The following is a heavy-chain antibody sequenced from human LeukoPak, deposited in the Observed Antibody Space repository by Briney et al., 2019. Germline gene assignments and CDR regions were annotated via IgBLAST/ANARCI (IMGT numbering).Heavy chain of an antibody. CDR1: GGSISSYY. CDR2: IYYIGST. J-gene: IGHJ3*02. V-gene: IGHV4-59*08. CDR3: ARQGSSGYYNHEAFDI. Sequence: SETLSLTCTVSGGSISSYYWSWIRQPPGKGLEWIGYIYYIGSTNYHPSLKSRVTISVDTYKNQFSLTLSSVTAADTAVYYCARQGSSGYYNHEAFDIWGQGTMVTVSS. D-gene: IGHD3-22*01.